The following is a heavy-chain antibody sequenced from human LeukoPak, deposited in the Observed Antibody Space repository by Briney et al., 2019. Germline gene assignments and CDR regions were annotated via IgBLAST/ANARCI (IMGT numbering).Heavy chain of an antibody. J-gene: IGHJ5*02. V-gene: IGHV4-61*02. D-gene: IGHD3-3*01. CDR3: AREEYYDFWSGYQNWFDP. Sequence: SQTLSLTCTVSGGSISSGSYYWRWIRQPAGKGLEWIGRIYTSGSTNYNPSLKSRVTISVDTSKNQFSLKLSSVTAADTAVYYCAREEYYDFWSGYQNWFDPWGQGTLVTVSS. CDR1: GGSISSGSYY. CDR2: IYTSGST.